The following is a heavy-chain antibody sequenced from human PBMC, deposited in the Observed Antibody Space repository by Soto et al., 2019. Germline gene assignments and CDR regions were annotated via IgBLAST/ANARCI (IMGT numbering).Heavy chain of an antibody. V-gene: IGHV1-8*01. CDR3: ARSEGSSAFDT. CDR1: GYTFTSYD. CDR2: MNPNSGNT. Sequence: QVPLVQSGAEVKKPGASVKVSCKASGYTFTSYDINWVRQATGQGLEWMGWMNPNSGNTGYAQKFQGRVTMTRSTSLNTAYMALSSLRSEDTAVYYCARSEGSSAFDTWGQGTMVTVSS. J-gene: IGHJ3*02.